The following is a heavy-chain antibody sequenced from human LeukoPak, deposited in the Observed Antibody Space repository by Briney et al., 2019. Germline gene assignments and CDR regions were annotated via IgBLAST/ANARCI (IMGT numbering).Heavy chain of an antibody. CDR2: INPDNYGT. J-gene: IGHJ4*02. CDR1: GYTFSGYY. Sequence: GASVKVSCKASGYTFSGYYIHWVRQAPGQGLEWLGWINPDNYGTDSAPKFQGRVTLTRDTSVNTAYLDLTGLQSDDTAIYFCVRALLLRVDYFDYWGQGTLVTVSS. CDR3: VRALLLRVDYFDY. D-gene: IGHD3-22*01. V-gene: IGHV1-2*02.